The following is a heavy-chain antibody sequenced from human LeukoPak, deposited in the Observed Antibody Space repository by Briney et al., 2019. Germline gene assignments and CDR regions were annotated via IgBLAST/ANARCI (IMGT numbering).Heavy chain of an antibody. CDR2: ISAYNGNT. Sequence: GASVRVSCKASGYTFTIYGISWVRQAPGQGLEWIGWISAYNGNTNYAQKLQGRVTMTTDTSTSTAYMELRSLRSDDTAVYYCARDFFYCTNGVCYTTFDYWGQGTLVTVSS. J-gene: IGHJ4*02. D-gene: IGHD2-8*01. CDR1: GYTFTIYG. V-gene: IGHV1-18*01. CDR3: ARDFFYCTNGVCYTTFDY.